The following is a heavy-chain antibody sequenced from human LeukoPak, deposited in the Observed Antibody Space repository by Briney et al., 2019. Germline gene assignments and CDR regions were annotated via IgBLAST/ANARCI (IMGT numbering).Heavy chain of an antibody. V-gene: IGHV3-30*01. CDR2: ISNDGSDK. CDR1: RFIFSNYA. Sequence: GGSLRLSCAASRFIFSNYALHWVRQAPGKGLEWVALISNDGSDKYFVESVKGRFTISRDNSKNTLYLQMNSLRPEDTAVYYCARQGSSLNYSHNYLDVWGKGATVTVSS. J-gene: IGHJ6*03. D-gene: IGHD6-6*01. CDR3: ARQGSSLNYSHNYLDV.